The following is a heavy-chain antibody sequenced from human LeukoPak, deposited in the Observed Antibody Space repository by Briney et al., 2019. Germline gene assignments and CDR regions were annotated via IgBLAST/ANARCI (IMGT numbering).Heavy chain of an antibody. CDR3: AKDRRYCSSTSCLIYYYYYYMDV. CDR1: GFTFSSYG. D-gene: IGHD2-2*01. CDR2: IRYDGSNK. Sequence: QPGGSLRLSCAASGFTFSSYGIHWVRQAPGKGLEWVAFIRYDGSNKYYADSVKGRFTISRDNSKNTPYLQMNSLRAEDTAVYYCAKDRRYCSSTSCLIYYYYYYMDVWGKGTTVTVSS. V-gene: IGHV3-30*02. J-gene: IGHJ6*03.